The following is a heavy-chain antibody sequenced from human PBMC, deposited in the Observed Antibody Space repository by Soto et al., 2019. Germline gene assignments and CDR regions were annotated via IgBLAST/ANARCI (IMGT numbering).Heavy chain of an antibody. CDR1: GFIFSSFG. J-gene: IGHJ4*02. V-gene: IGHV3-33*01. CDR2: IWYDGSNT. Sequence: GGSLRLSCAASGFIFSSFGMHWVRQAPGKGLEWVAHIWYDGSNTYYADSVKGRFTISRDNSRNTVYLQMNSLRAEDAAVYHCVRDLLGSGGHFDYWGQGTPVTVSS. CDR3: VRDLLGSGGHFDY. D-gene: IGHD7-27*01.